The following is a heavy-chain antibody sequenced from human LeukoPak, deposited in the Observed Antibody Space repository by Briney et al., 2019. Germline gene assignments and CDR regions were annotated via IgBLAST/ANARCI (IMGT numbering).Heavy chain of an antibody. CDR2: ISGSDGTT. CDR3: AKGSFDSSSSYNWFDP. CDR1: GFTFNIYA. Sequence: PGGSLRLSCAASGFTFNIYAMTWVRQAPGKGLEWVSVISGSDGTTYYADSVKGRFTISRDNSKNTLYLQLNSLRTEDTAVYYCAKGSFDSSSSYNWFDPWGQGTLLTVSS. D-gene: IGHD6-6*01. J-gene: IGHJ5*02. V-gene: IGHV3-23*01.